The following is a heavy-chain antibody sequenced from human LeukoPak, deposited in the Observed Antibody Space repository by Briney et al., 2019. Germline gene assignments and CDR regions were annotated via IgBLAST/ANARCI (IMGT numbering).Heavy chain of an antibody. CDR3: ARQAAAATPFHY. J-gene: IGHJ4*02. D-gene: IGHD6-13*01. Sequence: GGSLRLSCAASGFTVTTSYMSWFRQAPGKGLEWVSIIYSGGATYYAASVKGRFAISRDNSKNTLYLQMNGLRPEDTAMYYCARQAAAATPFHYWGQGSLVTASS. CDR1: GFTVTTSY. V-gene: IGHV3-66*02. CDR2: IYSGGAT.